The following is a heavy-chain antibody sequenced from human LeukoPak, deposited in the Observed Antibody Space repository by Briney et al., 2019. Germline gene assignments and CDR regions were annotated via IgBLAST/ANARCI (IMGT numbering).Heavy chain of an antibody. CDR2: ISGSGGST. CDR1: GFTFSSYG. D-gene: IGHD6-19*01. V-gene: IGHV3-23*01. Sequence: GGSLRLSCAASGFTFSSYGMSWVRQAPGKGLEWVSAISGSGGSTYYADSVKGRFTISRDNSKNTLYLQMNSLRSEDTAVYYCARGGQWLFRNYYFDYWGQGTLVTVSS. J-gene: IGHJ4*02. CDR3: ARGGQWLFRNYYFDY.